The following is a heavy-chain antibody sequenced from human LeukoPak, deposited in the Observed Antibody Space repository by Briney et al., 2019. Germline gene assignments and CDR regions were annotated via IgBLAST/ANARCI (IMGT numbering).Heavy chain of an antibody. V-gene: IGHV3-23*01. J-gene: IGHJ4*02. CDR3: AKDDAWLKFGE. Sequence: GGSLRLSCAASGFTVSSNYMSWARQAPGKGLEWVSGISPSGDITYYADSVKGRFTISRDNFKNTLYLEVISLTAEDTAVYYCAKDDAWLKFGEWSQGTLVTVSS. CDR1: GFTVSSNY. D-gene: IGHD3-10*01. CDR2: ISPSGDIT.